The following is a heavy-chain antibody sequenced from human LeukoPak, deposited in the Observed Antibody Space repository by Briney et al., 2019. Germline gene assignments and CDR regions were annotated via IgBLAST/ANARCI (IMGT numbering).Heavy chain of an antibody. CDR3: ARGEPAASAFDI. D-gene: IGHD2-2*01. CDR2: INWNGGST. V-gene: IGHV3-20*04. Sequence: GGSLRLSCAASGFTFDDYGMSWVRQAPGKGLEWVTGINWNGGSTGYADSVKGRFTISRDNAKNSLYLQMNSLRAEDTALYYCARGEPAASAFDIWGQGTMVTVSS. J-gene: IGHJ3*02. CDR1: GFTFDDYG.